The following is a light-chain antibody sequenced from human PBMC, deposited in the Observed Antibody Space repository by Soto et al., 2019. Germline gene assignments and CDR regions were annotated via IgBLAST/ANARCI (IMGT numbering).Light chain of an antibody. CDR2: DAS. Sequence: EIVLTHSPATLSLSPCERATLSCRASQSITTDLGWYQQKPGQAPRPLIFDASDRATGIPARFSGSGYGTDFTLTITSLEPEDSAVYFCQQRARWPPTFGGGTKVDIK. CDR1: QSITTD. J-gene: IGKJ4*01. CDR3: QQRARWPPT. V-gene: IGKV3-11*01.